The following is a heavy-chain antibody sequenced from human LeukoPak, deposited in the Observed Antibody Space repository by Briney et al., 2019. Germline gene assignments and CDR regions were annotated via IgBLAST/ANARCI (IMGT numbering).Heavy chain of an antibody. D-gene: IGHD5-24*01. Sequence: SETLSLTCTVSGGSINSHSYYWGWLRQPPGRGLEWIGSVYYDGTSYSNPSLKRRVVVFVETSRDQCSRDGEVVTAADTALYYCVRHVSTNTGYFDSCGQGTLVSVSS. V-gene: IGHV4-39*01. CDR1: GGSINSHSYY. CDR3: VRHVSTNTGYFDS. J-gene: IGHJ4*02. CDR2: VYYDGTS.